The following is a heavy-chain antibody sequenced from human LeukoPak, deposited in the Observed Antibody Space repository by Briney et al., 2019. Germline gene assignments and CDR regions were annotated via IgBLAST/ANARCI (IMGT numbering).Heavy chain of an antibody. D-gene: IGHD2-15*01. CDR2: FSGSSSFK. J-gene: IGHJ3*02. CDR3: ARDVVGDLVGAFDI. Sequence: SGGSLRLSCAASGFIFSSYSMNWVRQAPGKGLEWVSSFSGSSSFKFYAESLKGRFTISRDNAENSLYLQMNSLRAEDTAVYYCARDVVGDLVGAFDIWGQGTMVTVSS. V-gene: IGHV3-21*01. CDR1: GFIFSSYS.